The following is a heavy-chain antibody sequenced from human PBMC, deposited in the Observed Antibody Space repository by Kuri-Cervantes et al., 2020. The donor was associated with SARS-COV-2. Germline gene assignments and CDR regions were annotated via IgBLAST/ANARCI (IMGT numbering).Heavy chain of an antibody. D-gene: IGHD3-10*01. CDR1: GFTFSSYA. Sequence: GGSLRLSCAASGFTFSSYAMHWVRQAPGKGLEWVAVISYDGSNKYYADSVKGRFTISRDNSKNTLYLQMNSLRAEDTAVYYCAREPSGDGDYYYYGMDVWGQGTTVTVSS. J-gene: IGHJ6*02. CDR2: ISYDGSNK. CDR3: AREPSGDGDYYYYGMDV. V-gene: IGHV3-30-3*01.